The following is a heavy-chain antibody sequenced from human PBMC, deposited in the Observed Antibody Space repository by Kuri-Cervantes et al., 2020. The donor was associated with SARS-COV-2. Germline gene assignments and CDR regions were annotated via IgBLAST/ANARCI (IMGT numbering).Heavy chain of an antibody. J-gene: IGHJ6*02. CDR3: AREEWLLSSDYYYYYYGMDV. CDR1: VFTLSSFA. D-gene: IGHD3-3*01. Sequence: LSLTCTASVFTLSSFAMHWVRQAPGKGLEWVAVISYDGSNKYYADSVKGRFTISRDNSKNTLYLQMNSLRAEDTAVYYCAREEWLLSSDYYYYYYGMDVWGQGTTVTVSS. V-gene: IGHV3-30-3*01. CDR2: ISYDGSNK.